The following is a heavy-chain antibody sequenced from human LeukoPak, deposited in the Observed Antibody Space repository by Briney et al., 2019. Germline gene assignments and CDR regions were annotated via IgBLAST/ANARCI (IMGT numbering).Heavy chain of an antibody. Sequence: SETLSLTCTVSGGSISSYYWSWIRQPPGKRLEWIGYIYYGGSTNYNPSLKSRLTISVDTSKNQFSLKLTSVTAADTAVYYCARDSSGWLDYWGQGTLVTVSS. D-gene: IGHD6-19*01. CDR3: ARDSSGWLDY. CDR1: GGSISSYY. V-gene: IGHV4-59*01. J-gene: IGHJ4*02. CDR2: IYYGGST.